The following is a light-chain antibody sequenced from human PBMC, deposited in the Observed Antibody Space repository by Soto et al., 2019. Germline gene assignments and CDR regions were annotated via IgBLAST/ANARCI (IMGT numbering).Light chain of an antibody. J-gene: IGKJ1*01. CDR1: QSVRSSY. Sequence: EIVLTQSPGTLSLSPGERATLSCRAGQSVRSSYLAWYQQKPGQAPRLLIYAASSRATGIPDRFSGSGSGTDFTLTISRLEPEDFAVYYCQQYGSSPVAFGQGTKVEIK. V-gene: IGKV3-20*01. CDR3: QQYGSSPVA. CDR2: AAS.